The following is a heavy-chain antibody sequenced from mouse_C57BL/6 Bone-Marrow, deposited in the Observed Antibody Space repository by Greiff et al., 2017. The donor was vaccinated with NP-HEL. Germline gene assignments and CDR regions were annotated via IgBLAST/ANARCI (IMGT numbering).Heavy chain of an antibody. V-gene: IGHV1-81*01. CDR3: ARPDYGSSYFDY. J-gene: IGHJ2*01. Sequence: QVQLQQSGAELARPGASVKLSCKASGYTFTSYGISWVKQRTGQGLEWIGEIYPRSGNTYYNEKFKGKATLTVDKSSSTAYMELRSLTSEDSAVYFCARPDYGSSYFDYWGQGTTLTVSS. CDR2: IYPRSGNT. D-gene: IGHD1-1*01. CDR1: GYTFTSYG.